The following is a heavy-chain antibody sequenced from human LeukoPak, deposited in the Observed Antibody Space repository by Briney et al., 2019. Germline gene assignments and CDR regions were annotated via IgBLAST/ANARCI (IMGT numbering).Heavy chain of an antibody. CDR1: GSSISSYY. CDR3: ARGAREGATDDPQYYYYYYGMDV. V-gene: IGHV4-59*08. D-gene: IGHD3-3*01. J-gene: IGHJ6*02. CDR2: IYYSGST. Sequence: SETLSLTCTVSGSSISSYYWSWIRQPPGKGLEWIGYIYYSGSTNYNPSLKSRVTVSVDTSKNQFSLKLSSVTAADTAVYYCARGAREGATDDPQYYYYYYGMDVWGQGTTVTVSS.